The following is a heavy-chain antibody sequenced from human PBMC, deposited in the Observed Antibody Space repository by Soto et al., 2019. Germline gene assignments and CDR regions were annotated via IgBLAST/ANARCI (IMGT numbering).Heavy chain of an antibody. V-gene: IGHV1-24*01. J-gene: IGHJ5*02. CDR1: GYTLTELS. D-gene: IGHD2-2*02. CDR3: ATDSPKYCSSTSCYKWGWFDP. Sequence: ASVKVSCKVSGYTLTELSTHWVRQAPGKGLEWMGGFDPEDGETIYAQKFQGRVTMTEDTSTDTAYMELSSLRSEDTAVYYCATDSPKYCSSTSCYKWGWFDPWGQGTLVTVSS. CDR2: FDPEDGET.